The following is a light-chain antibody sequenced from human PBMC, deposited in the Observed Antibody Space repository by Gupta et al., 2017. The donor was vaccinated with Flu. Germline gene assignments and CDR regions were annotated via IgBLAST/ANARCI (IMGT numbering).Light chain of an antibody. CDR1: RSVADF. CDR2: DAF. CDR3: LQRVSWPYT. V-gene: IGKV3-11*01. Sequence: ESATRSCRASRSVADFVAWYQQKPGQAPRLIIYDAFNRATSVPGRFSGRGSETDFTLTISSLEPEDVAVYYCLQRVSWPYTFGQGTKLEI. J-gene: IGKJ2*01.